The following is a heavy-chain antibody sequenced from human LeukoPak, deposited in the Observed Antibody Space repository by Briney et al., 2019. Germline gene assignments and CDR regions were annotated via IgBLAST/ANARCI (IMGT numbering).Heavy chain of an antibody. CDR3: ARAGYSGYPPQDDAFDI. CDR1: GYTFTGYY. J-gene: IGHJ3*02. CDR2: INPNSGGT. V-gene: IGHV1-2*02. Sequence: ASVKVSCKASGYTFTGYYMHWVRQAPGQGLEWMGWINPNSGGTNYAQKFQGRVTMTRDTSISTAYMELSRLRSDDTAVYYCARAGYSGYPPQDDAFDIWGQGTMATVSS. D-gene: IGHD5-12*01.